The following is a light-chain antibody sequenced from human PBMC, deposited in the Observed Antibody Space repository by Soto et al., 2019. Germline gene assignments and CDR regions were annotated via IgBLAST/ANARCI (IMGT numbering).Light chain of an antibody. Sequence: HSALTQPASVSGSPGQSITISCTGTSSDVGGYNYVSWYQQHPGKAPKLMIYEVSNRPSGVSNRFSGSKSGNTASLTISGLQAEDEADYYCSSYTSSSTPFYVFGTGTKGTVL. V-gene: IGLV2-14*01. CDR2: EVS. CDR1: SSDVGGYNY. J-gene: IGLJ1*01. CDR3: SSYTSSSTPFYV.